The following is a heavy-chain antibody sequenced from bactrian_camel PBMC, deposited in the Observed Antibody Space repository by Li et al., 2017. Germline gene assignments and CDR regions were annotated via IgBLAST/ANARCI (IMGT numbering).Heavy chain of an antibody. CDR1: GFTFSSFV. CDR3: AAGDASPWSFASEWYWSHWYTY. D-gene: IGHD2*01. Sequence: QLVESGGGLVQPGGSLRLSCAASGFTFSSFVMSWVRQVPGKGVDWVSAINSGGGSTYYGDSVKGRFTISRDNAKNTLYLQMNSLEPEDTAKYYCAAGDASPWSFASEWYWSHWYTYWGQGTQVTVS. V-gene: IGHV3S40*01. J-gene: IGHJ4*01. CDR2: INSGGGST.